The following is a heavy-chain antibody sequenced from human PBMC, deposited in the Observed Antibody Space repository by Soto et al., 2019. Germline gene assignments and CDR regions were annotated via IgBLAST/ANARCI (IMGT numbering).Heavy chain of an antibody. D-gene: IGHD2-8*02. CDR2: FSLSGTT. V-gene: IGHV4-4*07. CDR3: ARGMTPPGAPAWYYFDS. CDR1: GAAITGTSY. J-gene: IGHJ4*02. Sequence: KPAETLSLTCTVSGAAITGTSYWILIRQPCGEGLEWIGRFSLSGTTNYNPSLRSRVTMSADVSKNQFSLRLTSVTAADTALYYCARGMTPPGAPAWYYFDSWGQGTLVTVSS.